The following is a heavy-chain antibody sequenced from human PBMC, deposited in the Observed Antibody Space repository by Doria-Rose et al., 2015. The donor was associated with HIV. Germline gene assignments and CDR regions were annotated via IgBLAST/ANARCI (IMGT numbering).Heavy chain of an antibody. Sequence: VQPGGSLRLSCAASGFTVSSNYMSWVRQAPGKGLEWVSVIYSDGRTYYADSVKGRFTVSRDNSKSTLYLQINSLRAEDTAVYYCARDPFQSWAYWGQGTLVTVSS. CDR2: IYSDGRT. V-gene: IGHV3-66*01. CDR3: ARDPFQSWAY. CDR1: GFTVSSNY. J-gene: IGHJ4*02. D-gene: IGHD3-16*01.